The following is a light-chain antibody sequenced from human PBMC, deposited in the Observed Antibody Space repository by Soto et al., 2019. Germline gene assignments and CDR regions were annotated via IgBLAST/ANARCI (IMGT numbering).Light chain of an antibody. CDR3: QQRINGWT. J-gene: IGKJ1*01. CDR2: DAS. CDR1: QSVSTY. Sequence: EIVLTQSPATLSLSPGERATLSCRASQSVSTYLAWYQQKPGQAPRLLIYDASNRATAIPARFSGSGSGTDFTLTISSLEPEDVAVYYCQQRINGWTFGQGTKVEIK. V-gene: IGKV3-11*01.